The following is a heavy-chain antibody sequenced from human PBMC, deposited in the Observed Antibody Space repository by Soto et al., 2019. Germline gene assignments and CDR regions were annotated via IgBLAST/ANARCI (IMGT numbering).Heavy chain of an antibody. CDR1: GFTFSSYS. J-gene: IGHJ6*02. D-gene: IGHD1-26*01. Sequence: EVQLVESGGGLVQPGGSLRLSCAASGFTFSSYSMNWVRQAPGKGLEWVSYISSSSSTIYYADSVKGRFTISRDNAKNSLYLQMNSLRAEDTAVYYCARDGVGAYYYYYGMDVWGQGTTVTVSS. V-gene: IGHV3-48*01. CDR3: ARDGVGAYYYYYGMDV. CDR2: ISSSSSTI.